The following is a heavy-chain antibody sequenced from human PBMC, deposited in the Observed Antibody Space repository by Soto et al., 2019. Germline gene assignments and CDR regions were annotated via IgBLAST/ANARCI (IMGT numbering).Heavy chain of an antibody. CDR3: AALTGVDPPDAFDI. CDR2: IYYSGST. D-gene: IGHD7-27*01. CDR1: GGSISSYY. V-gene: IGHV4-59*01. J-gene: IGHJ3*02. Sequence: SETLSLTCTVSGGSISSYYWSWIRQPPGKGLEWIGYIYYSGSTNYNPSLKSRVTISVDTSKNQFSLKLSSVTAADTAVYYCAALTGVDPPDAFDIWGQGTMVTVSS.